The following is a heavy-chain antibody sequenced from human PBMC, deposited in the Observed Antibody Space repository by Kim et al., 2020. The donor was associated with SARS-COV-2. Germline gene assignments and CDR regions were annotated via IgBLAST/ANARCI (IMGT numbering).Heavy chain of an antibody. J-gene: IGHJ5*02. CDR3: ARGRPGEPDTAILMWFDP. CDR2: INPSGGNT. CDR1: GYTFTSYY. D-gene: IGHD5-18*01. Sequence: ASVKVSCKASGYTFTSYYMHWVRQAPGQGLEWMGIINPSGGNTSYAQKFQGRVTMTRDTSTSTVYMELSSLRSEDTAVYYCARGRPGEPDTAILMWFDPWGQGTLVTVSS. V-gene: IGHV1-46*01.